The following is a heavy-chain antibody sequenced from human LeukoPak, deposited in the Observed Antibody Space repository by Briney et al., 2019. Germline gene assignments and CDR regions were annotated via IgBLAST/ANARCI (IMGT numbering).Heavy chain of an antibody. Sequence: SETLSLTCTVSGGSISSYYWSWIRQPPGKGLEWIGYIYYSGSTNYNPSLKSRVTISVDTSKNQFSLKLSSVTAADTAVYYCARIRPETYYFDFWGQGTLVTVSS. CDR1: GGSISSYY. V-gene: IGHV4-59*01. CDR2: IYYSGST. CDR3: ARIRPETYYFDF. J-gene: IGHJ4*02. D-gene: IGHD1-14*01.